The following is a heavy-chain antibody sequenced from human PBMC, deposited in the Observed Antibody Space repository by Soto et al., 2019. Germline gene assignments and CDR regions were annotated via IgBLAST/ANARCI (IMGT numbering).Heavy chain of an antibody. CDR3: AKDPDRYDYVWGTYRYIDH. J-gene: IGHJ4*02. CDR1: GITFSNYA. Sequence: EVQLFESGGGLVQPGGSLRLSCTASGITFSNYAISWVREAPRKGLEWVASISTSGGRPYYANSLKSRFTISRDNSKNNLYLQMKSLRVEDTDVYYCAKDPDRYDYVWGTYRYIDHWGQGTLVTVSS. D-gene: IGHD3-16*02. V-gene: IGHV3-23*01. CDR2: ISTSGGRP.